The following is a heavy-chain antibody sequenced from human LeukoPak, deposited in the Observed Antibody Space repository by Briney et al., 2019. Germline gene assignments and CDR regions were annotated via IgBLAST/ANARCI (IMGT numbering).Heavy chain of an antibody. CDR3: ARDPGGSEVSEYFQH. CDR1: GYTFTSYG. D-gene: IGHD5-12*01. J-gene: IGHJ1*01. CDR2: ISAYNGNT. V-gene: IGHV1-18*01. Sequence: GASVKVPCKASGYTFTSYGISWVRQAPGQGLEWMGWISAYNGNTNYAQKLQGRVTMTTDTSTSTAYMELRSLGSDGTAVYYCARDPGGSEVSEYFQHCGQGTLVTVSS.